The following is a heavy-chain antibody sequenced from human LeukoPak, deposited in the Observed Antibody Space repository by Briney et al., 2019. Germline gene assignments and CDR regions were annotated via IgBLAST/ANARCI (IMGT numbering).Heavy chain of an antibody. D-gene: IGHD6-19*01. Sequence: SETLSLTCTVSGGSITSSNYYWAWIRQPPGKGLEWIGSIYYSGSTYYNSSLKSRVTISIDTSKNQFSLRLTSVTAADTAMYYCARIEEAVAGSRWFDPWGQGTLVTVSS. CDR1: GGSITSSNYY. V-gene: IGHV4-39*01. J-gene: IGHJ5*02. CDR2: IYYSGST. CDR3: ARIEEAVAGSRWFDP.